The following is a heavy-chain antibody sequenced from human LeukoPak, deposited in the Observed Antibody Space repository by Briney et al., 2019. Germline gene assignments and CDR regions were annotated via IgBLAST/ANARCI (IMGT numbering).Heavy chain of an antibody. V-gene: IGHV3-7*01. Sequence: TFSXXWMTWVRQAPERGLEWVANIKPDGSEEYYVDSVKGRFTISRDNAKSSLYLQMNSLRAEDTAVYYCARDLRRLRYFDYWGQGTLVTVSS. CDR1: TFSXXW. CDR2: IKPDGSEE. J-gene: IGHJ4*02. D-gene: IGHD2-15*01. CDR3: ARDLRRLRYFDY.